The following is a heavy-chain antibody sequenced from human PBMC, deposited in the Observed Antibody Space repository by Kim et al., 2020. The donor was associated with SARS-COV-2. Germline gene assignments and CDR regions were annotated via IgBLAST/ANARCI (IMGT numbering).Heavy chain of an antibody. D-gene: IGHD3-16*01. CDR2: ISGDGGST. CDR3: AKVAAGTLASVNYDYVWGIPVPDRDAFDI. Sequence: GGSLRLSCAASGFTFDDYAMHWVRQAPGKGLEWVSLISGDGGSTYFADSVKGRFTISRDNSKNSLYLQMNSLRTEDTALYYCAKVAAGTLASVNYDYVWGIPVPDRDAFDIWGQGTMVTVSS. J-gene: IGHJ3*02. V-gene: IGHV3-43*02. CDR1: GFTFDDYA.